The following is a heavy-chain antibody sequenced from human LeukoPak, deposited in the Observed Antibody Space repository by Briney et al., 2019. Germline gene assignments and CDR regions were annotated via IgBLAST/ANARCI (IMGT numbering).Heavy chain of an antibody. Sequence: GGSLRLSCAASGFTFNGYAMHWVRQAPGKGLEWVAFIWYDGSNKYYADSVKGRITVSKDNSKNTLFLQMNSLGVEDTAVYYCARDERGYYDSSGFFGAIDYWGQGTLVTVSS. CDR2: IWYDGSNK. CDR3: ARDERGYYDSSGFFGAIDY. CDR1: GFTFNGYA. J-gene: IGHJ4*02. V-gene: IGHV3-33*01. D-gene: IGHD3-22*01.